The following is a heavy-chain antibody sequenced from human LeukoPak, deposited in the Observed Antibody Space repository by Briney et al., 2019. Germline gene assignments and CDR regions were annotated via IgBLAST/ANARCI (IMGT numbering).Heavy chain of an antibody. D-gene: IGHD6-6*01. CDR2: IYPGNSDT. Sequence: RGESLKISCKGSGYIFSNYWIAWVRQMPGKGLEWMGLIYPGNSDTKYSPSFQGQVTFSVDKSISTAYLHWSSLKASDTAMYYCARPEYWPGDAFDIWGQGTMVTVSS. J-gene: IGHJ3*02. V-gene: IGHV5-51*01. CDR1: GYIFSNYW. CDR3: ARPEYWPGDAFDI.